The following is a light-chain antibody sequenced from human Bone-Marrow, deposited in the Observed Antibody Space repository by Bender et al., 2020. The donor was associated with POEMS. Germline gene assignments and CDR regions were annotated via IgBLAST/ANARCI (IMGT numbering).Light chain of an antibody. Sequence: SYEVTQPPSVSVSPGQTASITCSGDKLGDKFPCWYQQKPGQSPVLVLFQGNQRPSGGPPRFSGSESGTTASLTVSGLQAEDEAEYYCNTYAGSNTVVFGGGTKLTVL. J-gene: IGLJ2*01. CDR3: NTYAGSNTVV. CDR2: QGN. CDR1: KLGDKF. V-gene: IGLV3-1*01.